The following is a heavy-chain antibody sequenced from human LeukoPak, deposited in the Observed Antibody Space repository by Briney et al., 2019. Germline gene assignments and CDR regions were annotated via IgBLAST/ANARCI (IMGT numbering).Heavy chain of an antibody. V-gene: IGHV3-30*09. J-gene: IGHJ4*02. CDR1: GFTFSSYA. CDR2: ISYDGSYK. CDR3: AREGYSGSYFFDY. Sequence: GGSLRLSCAASGFTFSSYAMYWVRQAPGKGLEWVALISYDGSYKYFADSVKGRFAISRDNSKNTLYLQLNSLRAEDSAIYYCAREGYSGSYFFDYWGQGTLVTVSS. D-gene: IGHD1-26*01.